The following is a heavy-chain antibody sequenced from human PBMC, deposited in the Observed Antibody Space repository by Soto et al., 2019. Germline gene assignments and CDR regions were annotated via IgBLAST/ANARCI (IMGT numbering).Heavy chain of an antibody. V-gene: IGHV4-59*01. J-gene: IGHJ3*02. Sequence: PSETLSLTCTVSGGSISSYYWSWIRQPPGKGLEWIGYIYYSGSTNYNPSLKSRVTISVHTSKNQFSLKLSSVTAADTAVYYCARLVDIVPIHPRRAFDIWGQGTMVTVSS. CDR3: ARLVDIVPIHPRRAFDI. CDR1: GGSISSYY. D-gene: IGHD5-12*01. CDR2: IYYSGST.